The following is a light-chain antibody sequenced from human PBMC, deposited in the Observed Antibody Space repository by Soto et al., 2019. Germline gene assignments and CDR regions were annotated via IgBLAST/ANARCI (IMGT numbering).Light chain of an antibody. V-gene: IGKV1-5*03. J-gene: IGKJ1*01. CDR3: QQYDSYWT. Sequence: DIQMTESPSTLSASIRDRVTITCRASQSISDWLAWHKQKPGKAPKLLIYKASSLESGVPSRLSGSGSGTEFTLTISSLKPDDFATYYCQQYDSYWTFGHGTKVDIK. CDR1: QSISDW. CDR2: KAS.